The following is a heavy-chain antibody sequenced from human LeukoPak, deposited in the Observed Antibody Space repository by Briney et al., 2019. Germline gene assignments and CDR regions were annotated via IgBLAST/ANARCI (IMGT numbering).Heavy chain of an antibody. J-gene: IGHJ5*02. V-gene: IGHV4-59*01. CDR2: IYYSGST. CDR1: GGSISSYY. Sequence: SETLSLTCTVSGGSISSYYWSWIRQPPGKGLEWIGYIYYSGSTNYNPSLNSRVTISVDTSKNQFSLKLSSVTAADTAVYYCARIGGTDCDNTSCRNLLGVDPWGQGTLVTVSS. CDR3: ARIGGTDCDNTSCRNLLGVDP. D-gene: IGHD2/OR15-2a*01.